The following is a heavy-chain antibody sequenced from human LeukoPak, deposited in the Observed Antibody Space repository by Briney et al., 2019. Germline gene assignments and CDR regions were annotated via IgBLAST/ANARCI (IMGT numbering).Heavy chain of an antibody. J-gene: IGHJ4*02. V-gene: IGHV3-23*01. CDR3: AKDFVGTGNFRGGDY. CDR1: GFTFSSYA. Sequence: GGSLRLSCAASGFTFSSYAMSWVRQAPGTGLEWVSGISRYGGNIYYAESVKGRFTISRDNSNDTLYPQMNTLRVEDTAVYYCAKDFVGTGNFRGGDYWGQGTLVTVSS. D-gene: IGHD2-8*02. CDR2: ISRYGGNI.